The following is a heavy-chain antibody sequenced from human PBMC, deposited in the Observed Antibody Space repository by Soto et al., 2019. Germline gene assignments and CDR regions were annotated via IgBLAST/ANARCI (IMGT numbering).Heavy chain of an antibody. CDR1: GGSFSGYY. CDR2: IDHSGST. CDR3: ARVGPWVPYYYDSSPYTFENWFDP. J-gene: IGHJ5*02. Sequence: SETLSLTCAVYGGSFSGYYWSWIRQPPGKGLEWIGEIDHSGSTYYNPSLNSRVTLSIDMTNNHVSLILNSVTAADTAVYYCARVGPWVPYYYDSSPYTFENWFDPWGQGTLVTVSS. V-gene: IGHV4-34*01. D-gene: IGHD3-22*01.